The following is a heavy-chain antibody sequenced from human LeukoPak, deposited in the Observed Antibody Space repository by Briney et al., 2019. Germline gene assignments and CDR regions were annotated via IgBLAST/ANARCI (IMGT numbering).Heavy chain of an antibody. CDR1: GFSLSTSGEA. D-gene: IGHD2-15*01. CDR3: AHSPPVAVVPATRYYFDS. Sequence: SGPTLVNPTQTLTLTCSFSGFSLSTSGEAVGWIRQPPGEALKWLAPIYWDDDKSYSPSLKSRLTVTKDTSKNQVVLTMTNMDPLDTATYFCAHSPPVAVVPATRYYFDSWGQGTLVTVSS. J-gene: IGHJ4*02. CDR2: IYWDDDK. V-gene: IGHV2-5*02.